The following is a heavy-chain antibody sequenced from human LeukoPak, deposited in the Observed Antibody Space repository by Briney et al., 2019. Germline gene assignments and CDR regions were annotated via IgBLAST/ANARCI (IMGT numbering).Heavy chain of an antibody. CDR2: ISISSSTI. CDR1: GFSFSSYS. CDR3: ARDTFDCSSTSCYIKTLDF. V-gene: IGHV3-48*01. Sequence: GGSLRLSCAASGFSFSSYSMNWVRHAPGKGLGWVSYISISSSTISSADSVKGPFTISRAKAKNSLYLPMTSLRAAATAVYYCARDTFDCSSTSCYIKTLDFWGQGTLVTVSS. D-gene: IGHD2-2*02. J-gene: IGHJ4*02.